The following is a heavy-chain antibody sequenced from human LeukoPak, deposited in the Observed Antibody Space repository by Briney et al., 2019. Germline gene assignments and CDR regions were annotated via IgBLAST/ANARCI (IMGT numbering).Heavy chain of an antibody. CDR1: GFTFSSSA. Sequence: GGSLRLSCAASGFTFSSSAMSWVRQAPGKGLEWVSVIYEGGGRYYGDSVKGRFTISKDNFENTVYLQMNSLRADDTAVYYCARVDTVSGILVWGQGTLVTVSS. V-gene: IGHV3-23*03. D-gene: IGHD5-18*01. CDR2: IYEGGGR. J-gene: IGHJ4*02. CDR3: ARVDTVSGILV.